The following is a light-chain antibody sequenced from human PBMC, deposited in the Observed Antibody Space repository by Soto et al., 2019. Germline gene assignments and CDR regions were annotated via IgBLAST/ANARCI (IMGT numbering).Light chain of an antibody. V-gene: IGKV1-5*03. CDR1: QSISSW. CDR3: QQYNSWT. Sequence: DIQMTQSPSTLSASVGDRVTITCRASQSISSWLAWYQQKAGKAPKLLIYRASSLESGVPSRFNGSGSGTEFTLTSTSLQPDDFATYYCQQYNSWTFGQGTKVEIK. J-gene: IGKJ1*01. CDR2: RAS.